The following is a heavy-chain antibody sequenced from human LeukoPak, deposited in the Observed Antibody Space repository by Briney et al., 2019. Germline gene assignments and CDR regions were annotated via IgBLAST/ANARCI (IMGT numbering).Heavy chain of an antibody. CDR2: FGGRGGST. J-gene: IGHJ6*02. D-gene: IGHD3-10*01. CDR1: GFNFTNYA. V-gene: IGHV3-23*01. CDR3: AKDLEASGSYVTYYFYYGMDV. Sequence: GGSLRLSCAASGFNFTNYALSWVRQPPGKGLEWFSAFGGRGGSTHYADSVKGRFTISRDISKNTVYLEMNSLRVEDTAVYYCAKDLEASGSYVTYYFYYGMDVWGQGTTVTVS.